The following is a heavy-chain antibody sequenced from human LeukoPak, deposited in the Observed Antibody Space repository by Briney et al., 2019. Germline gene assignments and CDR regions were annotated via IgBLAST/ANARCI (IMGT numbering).Heavy chain of an antibody. CDR1: GFTVSSNY. V-gene: IGHV3-53*05. J-gene: IGHJ4*02. Sequence: GGSLRLSCAASGFTVSSNYMSWVRQAPGKGLEWVSVIYSGGSTYYADSVKGRFTISRDNSKNTLYLQMNSLRAEDTAVYYCARDRLAAAGEALDYWGQGTLVTVSS. CDR2: IYSGGST. D-gene: IGHD6-13*01. CDR3: ARDRLAAAGEALDY.